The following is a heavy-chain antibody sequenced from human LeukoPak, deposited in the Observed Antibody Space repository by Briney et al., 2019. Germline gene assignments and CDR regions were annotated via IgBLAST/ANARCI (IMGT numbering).Heavy chain of an antibody. CDR2: IYTSGST. V-gene: IGHV4-61*02. CDR3: ASCGGDRYSYWYFDL. CDR1: GGSISSGSYY. J-gene: IGHJ2*01. D-gene: IGHD2-21*02. Sequence: SQTLCLTCTVSGGSISSGSYYWSWIRQPAGKGLEWIGRIYTSGSTNYNPSLKSRVTISVDTSKNQFSLKLSSVTAADTAVYYCASCGGDRYSYWYFDLWGRGTLVTVS.